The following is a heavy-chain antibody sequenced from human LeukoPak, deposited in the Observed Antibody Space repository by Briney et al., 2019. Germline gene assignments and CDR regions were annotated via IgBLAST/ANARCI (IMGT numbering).Heavy chain of an antibody. CDR2: INHSGST. Sequence: SETLSLTCAVYGGSFSAYYWSWIRQPPGKGLEWIGEINHSGSTNYNPSLKSRVTISVDTSKNQFSLKLSSVTAADTAVYYCARVGYSGSYPLDYWGQGTLVTVSS. J-gene: IGHJ4*02. D-gene: IGHD1-26*01. CDR3: ARVGYSGSYPLDY. CDR1: GGSFSAYY. V-gene: IGHV4-34*01.